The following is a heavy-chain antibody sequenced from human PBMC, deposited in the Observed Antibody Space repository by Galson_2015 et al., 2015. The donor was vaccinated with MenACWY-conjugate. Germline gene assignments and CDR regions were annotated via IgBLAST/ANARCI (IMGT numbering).Heavy chain of an antibody. J-gene: IGHJ3*02. CDR3: ARDDYCSSTSCYRLRAFDI. Sequence: QSGAEVKKPGASVKVSCKASGYTFTSYGISWVRQAPGQGLEWMGWISAYNGNTNYAQKLQGRVTMTTDTSTSTAYMELRSLRSDDTAVYYCARDDYCSSTSCYRLRAFDIWGQGTMVTVSS. CDR1: GYTFTSYG. CDR2: ISAYNGNT. V-gene: IGHV1-18*01. D-gene: IGHD2-2*01.